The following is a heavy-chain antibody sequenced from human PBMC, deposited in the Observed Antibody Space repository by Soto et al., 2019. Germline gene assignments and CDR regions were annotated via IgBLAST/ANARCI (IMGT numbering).Heavy chain of an antibody. V-gene: IGHV3-74*03. CDR3: ATLNSFGSDY. CDR2: IYSDGSGT. J-gene: IGHJ4*02. CDR1: GFTFSNFW. Sequence: LRLSCAASGFTFSNFWMHWVRQAPGKGLVWVSRIYSDGSGTMYADSVKGRFTISRDNAKSTLYLQMNSLRPEDTAVYYCATLNSFGSDYWGRGTLVTVS. D-gene: IGHD5-18*01.